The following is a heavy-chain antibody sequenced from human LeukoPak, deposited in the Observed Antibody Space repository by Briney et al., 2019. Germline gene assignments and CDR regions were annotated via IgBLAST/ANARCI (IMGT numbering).Heavy chain of an antibody. J-gene: IGHJ6*03. V-gene: IGHV4-4*07. Sequence: SETLSLTCTVSGGSISSYYWSWIRQPAGKGLEWIGRIYTSGSTNYNPSLKSRVTMSVDTSKNQFSLKLSSVTAADTAEYYCARDQYYYGSGRPVDYMDVWGKGTTVTVSS. CDR2: IYTSGST. CDR1: GGSISSYY. D-gene: IGHD3-10*01. CDR3: ARDQYYYGSGRPVDYMDV.